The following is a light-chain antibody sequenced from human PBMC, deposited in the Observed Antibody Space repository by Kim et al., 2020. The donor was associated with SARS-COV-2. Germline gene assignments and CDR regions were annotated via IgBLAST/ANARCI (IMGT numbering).Light chain of an antibody. CDR2: DAS. J-gene: IGKJ5*01. CDR3: QQYGTSPPIT. Sequence: PGERATLSGRVSQSVSGNFLAWYQQKPGQAPRLLIYDASRRAADIPDRFSGSGSVTDFTFTIGRLEPEDFAVYYCQQYGTSPPITFGQGTRLEIK. V-gene: IGKV3-20*01. CDR1: QSVSGNF.